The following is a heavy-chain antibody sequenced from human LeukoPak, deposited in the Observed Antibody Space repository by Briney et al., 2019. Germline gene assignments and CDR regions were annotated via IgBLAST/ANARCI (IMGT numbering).Heavy chain of an antibody. CDR2: ISYDGSNK. J-gene: IGHJ4*02. CDR1: GFTFSSYA. CDR3: EREQLVCFDY. Sequence: GGSLRLSCAASGFTFSSYAMHWVRQAPGKGLEWVAVISYDGSNKYYADSVKGRFTISRDNSKNTLYLQMNSLRAEDTAVYYCEREQLVCFDYWGQGTLVTVSS. D-gene: IGHD6-13*01. V-gene: IGHV3-30*04.